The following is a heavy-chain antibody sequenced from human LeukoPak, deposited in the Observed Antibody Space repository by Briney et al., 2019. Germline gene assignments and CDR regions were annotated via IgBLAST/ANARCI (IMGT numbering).Heavy chain of an antibody. CDR1: GGSFSGYY. CDR3: ARGHYDILTGSQFDY. Sequence: SETLSLTCAVYGGSFSGYYWSWIRQPPGKGLEWIGEINHSGSTNYNPSLKSRVTMSVDTSKNQFSLKLSSVTAADTAVYYCARGHYDILTGSQFDYWGQGTLVTVSS. D-gene: IGHD3-9*01. J-gene: IGHJ4*02. V-gene: IGHV4-34*01. CDR2: INHSGST.